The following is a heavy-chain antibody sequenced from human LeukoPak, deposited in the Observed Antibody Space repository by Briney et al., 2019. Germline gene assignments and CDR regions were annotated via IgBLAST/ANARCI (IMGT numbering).Heavy chain of an antibody. CDR1: GFTFSSYG. J-gene: IGHJ4*02. CDR2: ISYDGSNK. V-gene: IGHV3-30*18. Sequence: GGSLRLSCAASGFTFSSYGMHWVRQAPGKGLEWVAVISYDGSNKYYADSVKGRFTISRDNSKNTLYLQMNSLRAEDTAVYYCAKAHPLYYFDYWGQGTLITVSS. CDR3: AKAHPLYYFDY.